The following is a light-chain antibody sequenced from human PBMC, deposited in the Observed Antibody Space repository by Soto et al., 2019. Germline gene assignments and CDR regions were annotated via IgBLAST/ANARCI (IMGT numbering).Light chain of an antibody. CDR1: SSNIGAGYE. V-gene: IGLV1-40*01. CDR3: QSYDSSLSVYV. CDR2: ENN. Sequence: QSVLTQPPSVSEAPGQRVTISCTGSSSNIGAGYEAHWYQQVPGTAPKLLIYENNNRPSGVPDRFSGSKSGTSASLAITGLQAEDEAEYYCQSYDSSLSVYVFGTGIKVTVL. J-gene: IGLJ1*01.